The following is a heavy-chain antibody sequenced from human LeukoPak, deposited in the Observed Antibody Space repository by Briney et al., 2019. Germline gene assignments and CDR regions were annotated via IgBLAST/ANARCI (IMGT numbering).Heavy chain of an antibody. CDR3: AVPNFDWLLKGPLVH. D-gene: IGHD3-9*01. CDR1: GYTFTNYY. Sequence: VASVKVSFKASGYTFTNYYMHWVRQAPGQGLEWMGIINPSGGSTSYAQKFQGRVTMTRDTATSTVYMELSSLRSEDTAVYYCAVPNFDWLLKGPLVHWGQGTLVTVSS. J-gene: IGHJ4*02. CDR2: INPSGGST. V-gene: IGHV1-46*03.